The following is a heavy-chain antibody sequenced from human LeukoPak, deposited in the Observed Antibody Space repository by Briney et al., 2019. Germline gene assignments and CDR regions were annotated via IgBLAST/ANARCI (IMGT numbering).Heavy chain of an antibody. CDR3: ARAPITMVRGVITYYFDY. V-gene: IGHV4-34*01. J-gene: IGHJ4*02. CDR1: GGSFSGYY. CDR2: INHSGST. Sequence: SSETLSLTCAVYGGSFSGYYWSWIRQPPGKGLEWIGEINHSGSTNYNPSLKSRLTISLDTSRNQFSLKLNSLTAADTAVYYCARAPITMVRGVITYYFDYWGQGTLVTVSS. D-gene: IGHD3-10*01.